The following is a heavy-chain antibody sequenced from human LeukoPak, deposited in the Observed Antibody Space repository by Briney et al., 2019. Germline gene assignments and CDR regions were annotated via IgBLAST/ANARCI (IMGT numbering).Heavy chain of an antibody. D-gene: IGHD5-12*01. Sequence: MGWINPNSGGTNYAQKFQGRVTMTRDTSISTAYMELSRLRSDDTAVYYCARDTVGYSGYFYWGQGTLVTVSS. CDR2: INPNSGGT. CDR3: ARDTVGYSGYFY. J-gene: IGHJ4*02. V-gene: IGHV1-2*02.